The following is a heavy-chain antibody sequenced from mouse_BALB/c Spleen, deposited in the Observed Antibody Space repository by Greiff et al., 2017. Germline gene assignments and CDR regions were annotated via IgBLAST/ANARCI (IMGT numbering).Heavy chain of an antibody. V-gene: IGHV5-4*02. CDR1: GFTFSDYY. Sequence: EVQVVESGGGLVKPGGSLKLSCAASGFTFSDYYMYWVHQTPEKRLEWVATISDGGSYTYYPDSVKGRITISRDNAKNNQYLQMSSLKSEDTVMYYCARGCDHYWFDDWGAGTPVTVS. D-gene: IGHD1-1*01. J-gene: IGHJ1*01. CDR3: ARGCDHYWFDD. CDR2: ISDGGSYT.